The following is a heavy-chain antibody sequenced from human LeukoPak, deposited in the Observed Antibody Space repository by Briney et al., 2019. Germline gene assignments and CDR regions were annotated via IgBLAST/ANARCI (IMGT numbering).Heavy chain of an antibody. CDR2: ISSSSSTI. V-gene: IGHV3-48*01. D-gene: IGHD1-26*01. CDR3: ARDGVGATFDY. CDR1: GFTFSSYW. J-gene: IGHJ4*02. Sequence: GGSLRLSCAASGFTFSSYWMNWVRQAPGKGLEGVSYISSSSSTIYYADSVKGRFTISRDNAKNSLYLQMNSLRAEDTAVYYCARDGVGATFDYWGQGTLVTVSS.